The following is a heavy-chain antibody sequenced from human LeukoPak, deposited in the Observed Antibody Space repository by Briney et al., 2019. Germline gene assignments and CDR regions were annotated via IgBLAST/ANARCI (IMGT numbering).Heavy chain of an antibody. CDR2: INPNSGGT. D-gene: IGHD3-10*01. J-gene: IGHJ4*02. V-gene: IGHV1-2*02. CDR1: GYTFTGYY. Sequence: ASVKVSCKASGYTFTGYYMHWVRQAPGQGLEWMGWINPNSGGTNYARKFQGRVTMTRDTSISTAYMELSRLRSDDTAVYYCARDPGGLRRVYFDYWGQGTLVTVSS. CDR3: ARDPGGLRRVYFDY.